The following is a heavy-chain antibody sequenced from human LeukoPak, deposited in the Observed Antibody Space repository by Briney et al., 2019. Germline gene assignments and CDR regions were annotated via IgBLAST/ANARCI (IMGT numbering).Heavy chain of an antibody. Sequence: GASVKVSCKASGYTFTGYYMHWVRQAPGQGLEWMGWINPNSGSTNYAQKFQGRVTMTRDTSISTAYMELSRLRSDDTAVYYCARGDDYGDYIHDYWGQGTLVTVSS. D-gene: IGHD4-17*01. CDR2: INPNSGST. CDR3: ARGDDYGDYIHDY. CDR1: GYTFTGYY. J-gene: IGHJ4*02. V-gene: IGHV1-2*02.